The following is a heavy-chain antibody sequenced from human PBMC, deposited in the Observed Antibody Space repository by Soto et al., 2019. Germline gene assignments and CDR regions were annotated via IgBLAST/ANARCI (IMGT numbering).Heavy chain of an antibody. CDR1: CGSISSYY. V-gene: IGHV4-59*01. CDR3: ARYMVRGGKYYFDY. J-gene: IGHJ4*02. Sequence: SETLSLTCTFSCGSISSYYWSWIRQPPGKGLEWIGYIYYSGSTNYNPSLKSRVTISVDTSKNQFSLKLSSVTAADTAVYYCARYMVRGGKYYFDYWGQGTLVTVS. CDR2: IYYSGST. D-gene: IGHD3-10*01.